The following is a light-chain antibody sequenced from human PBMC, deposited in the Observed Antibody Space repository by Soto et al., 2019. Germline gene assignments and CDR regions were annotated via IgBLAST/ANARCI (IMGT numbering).Light chain of an antibody. CDR2: KAS. V-gene: IGKV1-5*03. CDR3: QQSYSTPQT. CDR1: QSISSW. J-gene: IGKJ5*01. Sequence: DIKMTQSPSTLSASVGDRVTITCRASQSISSWLAWYQQKPGKAPKLLIYKASSLESGVPSRFSGSGSGTDFTLTISSLQPEDFATYYCQQSYSTPQTFGQGTRLEIK.